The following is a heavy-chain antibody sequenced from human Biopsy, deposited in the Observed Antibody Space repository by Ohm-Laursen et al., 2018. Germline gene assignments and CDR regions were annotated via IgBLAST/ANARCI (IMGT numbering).Heavy chain of an antibody. CDR2: INHSGRT. V-gene: IGHV4-34*01. CDR3: VRGVDYYDPYHYYALDV. Sequence: TLSLTCAMDGESFNGYYWSWIRQTPGKGLEWIGEINHSGRTNYNPSLKSRVTISVDTSKNQFSLKVRSVTAADTAVYYCVRGVDYYDPYHYYALDVWGQGALVTVSS. D-gene: IGHD3-22*01. CDR1: GESFNGYY. J-gene: IGHJ6*02.